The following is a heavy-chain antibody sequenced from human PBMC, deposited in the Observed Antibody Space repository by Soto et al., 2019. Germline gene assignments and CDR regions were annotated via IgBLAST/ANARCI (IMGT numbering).Heavy chain of an antibody. D-gene: IGHD4-17*01. V-gene: IGHV3-30-3*01. J-gene: IGHJ4*02. CDR1: GFTFSYYP. Sequence: QVQLVESGGGVVQPGRSLRLSCAASGFTFSYYPMHWVRQAPGKGLEWVAVISYDCSNKYYADSVKGRFTISRDNSKNMLYLQMNSLRAEDTAVYYCAGGFRGFDGDYNSFDYWGQGSLVTVSS. CDR3: AGGFRGFDGDYNSFDY. CDR2: ISYDCSNK.